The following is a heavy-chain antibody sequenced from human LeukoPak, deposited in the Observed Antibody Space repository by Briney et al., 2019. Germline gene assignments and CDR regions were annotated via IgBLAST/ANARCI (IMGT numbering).Heavy chain of an antibody. Sequence: GGSLRLSCAASGFTFSSYAMSWVRQAPGKGLEWVAAIIGSGGSTNYAHSLKGRFTISSDNCKTTMDLQMNSLRAADTAAYYCANGGRGSSGYFYYFDCRGQG. CDR2: IIGSGGST. CDR1: GFTFSSYA. V-gene: IGHV3-23*01. J-gene: IGHJ4*02. D-gene: IGHD3-22*01. CDR3: ANGGRGSSGYFYYFDC.